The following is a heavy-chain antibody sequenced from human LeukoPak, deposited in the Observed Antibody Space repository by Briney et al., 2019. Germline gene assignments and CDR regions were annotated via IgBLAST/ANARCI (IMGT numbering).Heavy chain of an antibody. V-gene: IGHV1-24*01. CDR2: FDPEDGET. J-gene: IGHJ6*02. D-gene: IGHD4-17*01. CDR1: GYTLPELS. Sequence: ASVKVSCKVSGYTLPELSMHWVRQAPGKGLEWMGGFDPEDGETIHAQKFQGRVTMTEDTSTDTAYMELSSLRSEDTAVYYCATDLYGAQGDYYYGMDVWGQGTTVTVSS. CDR3: ATDLYGAQGDYYYGMDV.